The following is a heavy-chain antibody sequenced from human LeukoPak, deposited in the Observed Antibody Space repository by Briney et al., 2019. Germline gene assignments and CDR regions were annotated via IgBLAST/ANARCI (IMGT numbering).Heavy chain of an antibody. CDR1: GFTFRSYE. J-gene: IGHJ4*02. CDR2: LSSSGSAF. CDR3: ARDTLGEGEDGNYAVYYFDY. D-gene: IGHD3-10*01. Sequence: GGSLTLSCEDSGFTFRSYEMNWVRQAPGKGLEWIAYLSSSGSAFSYADSEKGRFTIARDNAKNSLDLQMNSLRAEDTAVYCCARDTLGEGEDGNYAVYYFDYWGQGTLVTVSS. V-gene: IGHV3-48*03.